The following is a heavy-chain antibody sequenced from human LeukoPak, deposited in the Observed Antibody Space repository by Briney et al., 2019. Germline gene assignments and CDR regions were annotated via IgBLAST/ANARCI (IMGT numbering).Heavy chain of an antibody. J-gene: IGHJ1*01. CDR1: GSSFTSYW. CDR2: IDPSDSYT. Sequence: GESLKISCKGSGSSFTSYWIGWVRQMPGKGLEWMGRIDPSDSYTKYSPSFEGHVTISVDKSISTAFLQWNSLKASDSAMYYCATGASKVTTDFANCWGQGTQVAVSS. D-gene: IGHD4-17*01. CDR3: ATGASKVTTDFANC. V-gene: IGHV5-10-1*01.